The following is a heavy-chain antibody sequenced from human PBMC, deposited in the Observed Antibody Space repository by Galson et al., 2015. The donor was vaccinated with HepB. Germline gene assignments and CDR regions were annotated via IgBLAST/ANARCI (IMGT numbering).Heavy chain of an antibody. Sequence: SLRLSCAASGFTFGDYAMSWFRQAPGKGLEWVGFIRSNAYGGTTEYAASVKGRFTISRDDSKSIAYLQMNSLKTEDTAVYYCTRGGGPGYSSSWYGWFDPWGQGTLVTVSS. CDR3: TRGGGPGYSSSWYGWFDP. CDR1: GFTFGDYA. CDR2: IRSNAYGGTT. D-gene: IGHD6-13*01. V-gene: IGHV3-49*03. J-gene: IGHJ5*02.